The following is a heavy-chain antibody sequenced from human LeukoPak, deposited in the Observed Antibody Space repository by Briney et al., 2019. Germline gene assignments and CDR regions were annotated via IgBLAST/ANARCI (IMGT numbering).Heavy chain of an antibody. CDR2: IYPRGST. CDR3: ARGSRGYYGSGSYQRGAFDP. D-gene: IGHD3-10*01. J-gene: IGHJ5*02. Sequence: SQTLSLTCAVSGGSISSGSYSWSWIRQPPGKGLEWIGYIYPRGSTYYNPSLKSRVILSLDKSANQFSLKLSSVTAADTAVYYCARGSRGYYGSGSYQRGAFDPWGQGTLVTVSS. CDR1: GGSISSGSYS. V-gene: IGHV4-30-2*01.